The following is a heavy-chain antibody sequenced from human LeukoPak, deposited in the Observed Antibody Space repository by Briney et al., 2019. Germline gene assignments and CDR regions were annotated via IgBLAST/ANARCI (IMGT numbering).Heavy chain of an antibody. CDR3: AKDGIAVAGLDY. CDR1: GFTFSSYA. Sequence: GGSLRLSCAASGFTFSSYAMTWVRQAPGKGLEWVSSISGSGGSTYYADSVKGRFTISRDNSKNTLYLQMNSLRAEDTAVYYCAKDGIAVAGLDYWGQGTLVTASS. J-gene: IGHJ4*02. CDR2: ISGSGGST. V-gene: IGHV3-23*01. D-gene: IGHD6-19*01.